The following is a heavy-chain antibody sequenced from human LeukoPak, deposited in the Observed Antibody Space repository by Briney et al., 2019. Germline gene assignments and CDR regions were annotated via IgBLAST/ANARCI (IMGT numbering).Heavy chain of an antibody. CDR1: GFTFSSYA. D-gene: IGHD3-22*01. V-gene: IGHV3-23*01. CDR3: AKDANYYDSSGFFIPFDY. Sequence: GGSLRLSCAASGFTFSSYAMSWVRQAPGKGLEWVSAISGSGGSTYYADSVKGRFTISRDNSKNTLYLPLNSLRADDSALYYCAKDANYYDSSGFFIPFDYWGQGTLVTVSS. J-gene: IGHJ4*02. CDR2: ISGSGGST.